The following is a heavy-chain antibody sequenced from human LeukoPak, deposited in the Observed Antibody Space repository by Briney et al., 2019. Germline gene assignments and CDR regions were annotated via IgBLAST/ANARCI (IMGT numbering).Heavy chain of an antibody. V-gene: IGHV1-69*13. CDR1: GGTFSSYS. Sequence: SVKVSCKASGGTFSSYSISWVRQAPGQGLEWMGGIIPIFDTADYAQKFQGRVTITADESASTAYMELSSLRSEDTAVYYCARGAHLWSGSHSFDYWGQGTLVTVSS. D-gene: IGHD1-26*01. CDR3: ARGAHLWSGSHSFDY. CDR2: IIPIFDTA. J-gene: IGHJ4*02.